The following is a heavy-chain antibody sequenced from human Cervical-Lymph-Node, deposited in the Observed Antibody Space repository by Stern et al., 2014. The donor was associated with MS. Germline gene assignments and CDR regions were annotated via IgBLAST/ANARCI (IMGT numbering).Heavy chain of an antibody. Sequence: EDQLVESGGGVVRPGGSLRLSCAASGFIFDDYGMSWVRQVPGQGPEWVSAINYNGGSTDYAASVTVRFAISRDNAKKSLYLRMNSLRVEDTAVYHCARAFCTGGVCYSFPFYGMDVWGQGTTVTVSS. CDR1: GFIFDDYG. J-gene: IGHJ6*02. V-gene: IGHV3-20*01. CDR3: ARAFCTGGVCYSFPFYGMDV. CDR2: INYNGGST. D-gene: IGHD2-8*02.